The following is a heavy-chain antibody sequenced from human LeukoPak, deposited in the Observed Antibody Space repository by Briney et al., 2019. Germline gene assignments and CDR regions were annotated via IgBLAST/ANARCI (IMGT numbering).Heavy chain of an antibody. CDR3: ARERLYCSGGRFYLNCFDP. D-gene: IGHD2-15*01. Sequence: SETLSLSCAASGYSFSSCYYWGWIREPPEKREEWRGSIYNSGSTYYTPSLKSRFTISVDTSKNPLSLQMSTVTAADTAVYYCARERLYCSGGRFYLNCFDPWGQGTLVTVSS. V-gene: IGHV4-38-2*02. CDR1: GYSFSSCYY. J-gene: IGHJ5*02. CDR2: IYNSGST.